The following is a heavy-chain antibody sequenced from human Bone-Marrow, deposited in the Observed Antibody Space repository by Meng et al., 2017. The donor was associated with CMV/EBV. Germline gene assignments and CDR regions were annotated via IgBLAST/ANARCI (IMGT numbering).Heavy chain of an antibody. V-gene: IGHV3-30*02. CDR2: IRYDGSNK. Sequence: GGSLRLSCAASGFTFSSYGMHWVRQAPGKGLEWVAFIRYDGSNKYYADSVKGRFTISRDNSKNTLYLQMNSLRAEDTAVYYCAKGFDARRYYYGMDVWGQGNTVTVSS. J-gene: IGHJ6*02. CDR1: GFTFSSYG. CDR3: AKGFDARRYYYGMDV. D-gene: IGHD6-6*01.